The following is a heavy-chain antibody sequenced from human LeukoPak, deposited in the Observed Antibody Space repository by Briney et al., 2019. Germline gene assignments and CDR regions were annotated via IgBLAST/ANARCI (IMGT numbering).Heavy chain of an antibody. Sequence: ASVKVSCKASGGTFSSYAISWVRQAPGQGLEWMGRIIPILGTAKYAQKFQGRVTITADKSTSTAYMELSSLRSEDTAVYYCARDAVTRLGGDYYYYGMDVWGQGTTVTVSS. CDR3: ARDAVTRLGGDYYYYGMDV. CDR2: IIPILGTA. J-gene: IGHJ6*02. CDR1: GGTFSSYA. D-gene: IGHD3-16*01. V-gene: IGHV1-69*04.